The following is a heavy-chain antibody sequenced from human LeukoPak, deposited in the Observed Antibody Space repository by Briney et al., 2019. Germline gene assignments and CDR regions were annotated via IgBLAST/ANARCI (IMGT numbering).Heavy chain of an antibody. CDR2: INPNSGGT. CDR1: GYTFTSYY. V-gene: IGHV1-2*02. J-gene: IGHJ4*02. Sequence: ASVKVSCKASGYTFTSYYMHWVRQAPGQGPEWMGWINPNSGGTNYAQKFQGRVTMTRDTSISTAYMELSRLRSDDTAVYYCARDDLSIAVAGTRYWGQGTLVTVSS. D-gene: IGHD6-19*01. CDR3: ARDDLSIAVAGTRY.